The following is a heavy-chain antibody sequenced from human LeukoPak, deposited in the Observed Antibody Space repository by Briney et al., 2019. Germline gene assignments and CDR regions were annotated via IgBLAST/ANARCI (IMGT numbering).Heavy chain of an antibody. CDR2: LYIGGNT. CDR1: GLTVNNNY. CDR3: MTAAGYNFGQY. D-gene: IGHD5-18*01. V-gene: IGHV3-53*01. Sequence: TGGSLRLSCAASGLTVNNNYMNWVRQAPGKGLEWVSALYIGGNTYYVDSVRGRFTISRDNSKNTLYLQMNSLRAEDTAIYYCMTAAGYNFGQYWGQGTLVTVSS. J-gene: IGHJ4*02.